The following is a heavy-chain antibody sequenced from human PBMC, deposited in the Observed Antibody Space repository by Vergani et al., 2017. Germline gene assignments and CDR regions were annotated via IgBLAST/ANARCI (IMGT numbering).Heavy chain of an antibody. V-gene: IGHV4-61*02. CDR3: ARERFLETLYYYYMDV. J-gene: IGHJ6*03. CDR1: GFSLSTSG. D-gene: IGHD3-3*01. CDR2: IYTSGST. Sequence: KESGPALVKPTQTLTLTCSFSGFSLSTSGMRVSWIRQPAGKGLEWIGRIYTSGSTNYNPSLKSRVTISVDTSKNQFSLKLSSVTAADTAVYYCARERFLETLYYYYMDVWGKGTTVTVSS.